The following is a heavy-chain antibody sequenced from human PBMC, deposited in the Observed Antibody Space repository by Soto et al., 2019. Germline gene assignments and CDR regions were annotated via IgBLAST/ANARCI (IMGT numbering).Heavy chain of an antibody. J-gene: IGHJ6*01. CDR3: ARAGLRLLEWATPRPYYYYGRDV. CDR1: GATFSSYA. Sequence: SEKIFCKAPGATFSSYAISWVRQAPGQGLEWMCGIIPIFGTANYAQKFQGRVTITADKSTSTAYREMSSLRSEDTAVYYCARAGLRLLEWATPRPYYYYGRDVWERRTRV. D-gene: IGHD3-3*01. CDR2: IIPIFGTA. V-gene: IGHV1-69*06.